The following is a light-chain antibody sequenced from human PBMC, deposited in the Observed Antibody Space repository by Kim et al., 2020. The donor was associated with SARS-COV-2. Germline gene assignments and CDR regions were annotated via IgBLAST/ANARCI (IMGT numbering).Light chain of an antibody. V-gene: IGKV1D-13*01. CDR1: RGISSG. J-gene: IGKJ4*01. CDR3: QQFDNYPPIT. CDR2: DAS. Sequence: AIQLTQSPSSLSASVGDRVTITCRASRGISSGLAWYQQKPGKAPKLLIYDASSLGSGVPSRFNGSGFGTDFTLAISSLQPEDFATYYCQQFDNYPPITFGGGTKVEI.